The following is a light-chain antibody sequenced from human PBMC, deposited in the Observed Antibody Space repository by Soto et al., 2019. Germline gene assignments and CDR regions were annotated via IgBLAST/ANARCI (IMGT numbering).Light chain of an antibody. CDR1: QSLNSN. J-gene: IGKJ1*01. V-gene: IGKV3-15*01. Sequence: ILLTQSPATLSVSPGERVTLSCRASQSLNSNLAWYQQRPGQAPRLFIYDTSTRATGIPARFSGSGSGTEFTLTISSLQSEDFAVYYCQQYNNWWTFGQGTKVEIK. CDR2: DTS. CDR3: QQYNNWWT.